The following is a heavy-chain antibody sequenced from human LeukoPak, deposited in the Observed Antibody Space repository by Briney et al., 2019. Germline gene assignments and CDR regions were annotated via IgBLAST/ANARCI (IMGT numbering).Heavy chain of an antibody. D-gene: IGHD3-9*01. CDR2: ISYDASSK. V-gene: IGHV3-30*04. J-gene: IGHJ4*02. CDR3: ARILTGTLGDY. Sequence: GRSLRLSCAASGFTFSSYAMHWVRQAPGKGLEWVAVISYDASSKYYADSVKGRFTISRDNSKNTLSLQMNSLRAEDTAVYYCARILTGTLGDYWGQGTLVTVSS. CDR1: GFTFSSYA.